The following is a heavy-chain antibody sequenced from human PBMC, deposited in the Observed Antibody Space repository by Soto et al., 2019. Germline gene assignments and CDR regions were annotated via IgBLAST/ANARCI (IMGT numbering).Heavy chain of an antibody. CDR1: GGSFSGYY. CDR3: ARDRSYYDFWSGYQLYNWFDP. V-gene: IGHV4-34*01. Sequence: SETLSLTCAVYGGSFSGYYWTWIRQPPGTGLEWIGEINHSGSTNYNPSLKSRVTISVDTSKNQFSLKLTSVTAADTAVYYCARDRSYYDFWSGYQLYNWFDPWGQGTLVTVSS. D-gene: IGHD3-3*01. CDR2: INHSGST. J-gene: IGHJ5*02.